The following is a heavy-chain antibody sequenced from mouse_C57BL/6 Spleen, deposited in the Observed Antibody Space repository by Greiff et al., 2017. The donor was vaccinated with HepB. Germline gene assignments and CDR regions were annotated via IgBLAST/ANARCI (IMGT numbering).Heavy chain of an antibody. D-gene: IGHD2-3*01. CDR1: GYTFTDYE. J-gene: IGHJ4*01. Sequence: VKLQESGAELVRPGASVTLSCKASGYTFTDYEMHWVKQTPVHGLEWIGAIDPETGGTAYNQKFKGKAILTADKSSSTAYMELRSLTSEDSAVYYCTRWLLGRGYAMDYWGQGTSVTVSS. CDR3: TRWLLGRGYAMDY. V-gene: IGHV1-15*01. CDR2: IDPETGGT.